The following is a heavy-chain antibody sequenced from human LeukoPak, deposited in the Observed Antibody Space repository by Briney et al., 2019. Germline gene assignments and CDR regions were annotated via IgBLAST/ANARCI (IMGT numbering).Heavy chain of an antibody. CDR3: ARHPQLGRIDY. CDR2: IYPGDSDT. D-gene: IGHD6-6*01. Sequence: XXPXXGLXXMGIIYPGDSDTRYSPSFQGQVTISADKSISTAYLQWSSLKASDTAMYYCARHPQLGRIDYWGQGTLVTVSS. J-gene: IGHJ4*02. V-gene: IGHV5-51*01.